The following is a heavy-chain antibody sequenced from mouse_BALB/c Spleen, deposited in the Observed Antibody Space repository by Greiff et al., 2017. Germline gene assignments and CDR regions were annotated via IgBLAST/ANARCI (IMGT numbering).Heavy chain of an antibody. CDR2: ISYSGST. D-gene: IGHD2-10*01. Sequence: EVQLQESGPSLVKPSQTLSLTCSVTGDSITSGYWNWIRKFPGNKLEYMGYISYSGSTYYNPSLKSRISITRDTSKNQYYLQLNSVTTEDTATYYCARAYYGNYLPAWFAYWGQGTLVTVSA. CDR1: GDSITSGY. J-gene: IGHJ3*01. CDR3: ARAYYGNYLPAWFAY. V-gene: IGHV3-8*02.